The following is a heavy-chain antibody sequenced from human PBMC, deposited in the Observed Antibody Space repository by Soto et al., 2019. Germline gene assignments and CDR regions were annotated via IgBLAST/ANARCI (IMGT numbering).Heavy chain of an antibody. CDR2: IYYSGST. Sequence: TSETLSLTCTVSGGSISSGGYYWSWIRQHPGKGLEWIGYIYYSGSTYYNPSLKSRVTISVDTSKNQFSLKLSSVTAADTAVYYCARAYYDSSGYYLNDYWGQGTLVTVSS. D-gene: IGHD3-22*01. J-gene: IGHJ4*02. V-gene: IGHV4-31*03. CDR1: GGSISSGGYY. CDR3: ARAYYDSSGYYLNDY.